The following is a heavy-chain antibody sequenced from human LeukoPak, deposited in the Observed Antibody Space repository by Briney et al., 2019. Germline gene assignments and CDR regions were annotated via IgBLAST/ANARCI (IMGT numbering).Heavy chain of an antibody. D-gene: IGHD4/OR15-4a*01. Sequence: SETLSLTCAVSGYSISSGYYWGWIRQPPGKGLEWIGSIYHSGSTYYNPSLKSRVTISVDTSKNQFSLKLSSVTAADTAVYYCARVASGASPYYYMDVWGKGTTVTVSS. V-gene: IGHV4-38-2*01. CDR3: ARVASGASPYYYMDV. CDR1: GYSISSGYY. CDR2: IYHSGST. J-gene: IGHJ6*03.